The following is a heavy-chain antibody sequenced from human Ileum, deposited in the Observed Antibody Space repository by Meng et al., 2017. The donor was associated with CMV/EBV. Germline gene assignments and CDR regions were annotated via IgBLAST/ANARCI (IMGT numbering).Heavy chain of an antibody. CDR3: AKLYNYGSGFDY. J-gene: IGHJ4*02. Sequence: SWAASGFTFSSYAMSWVRQAPGKGLEWVSAISASGGSTYYTGSVKGRFTISRDNSKNTLYFQMISLRAEDTAVYYCAKLYNYGSGFDYWGQGTLVTVSS. CDR1: GFTFSSYA. D-gene: IGHD5-18*01. CDR2: ISASGGST. V-gene: IGHV3-23*01.